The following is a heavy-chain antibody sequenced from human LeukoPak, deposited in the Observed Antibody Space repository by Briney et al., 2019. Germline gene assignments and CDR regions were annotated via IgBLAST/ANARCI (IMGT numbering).Heavy chain of an antibody. J-gene: IGHJ4*02. CDR3: AKTGPQWLVPFFDY. D-gene: IGHD6-19*01. CDR2: ISYDGSNK. V-gene: IGHV3-30*18. Sequence: GGSLRLSCAASGFTFGSYGMHWVRQAPGKGLEWVAVISYDGSNKYYADSVKGRFTISRDNSKNTLYLQMNSLRAEDTAVYYCAKTGPQWLVPFFDYWGQGTLVTVSS. CDR1: GFTFGSYG.